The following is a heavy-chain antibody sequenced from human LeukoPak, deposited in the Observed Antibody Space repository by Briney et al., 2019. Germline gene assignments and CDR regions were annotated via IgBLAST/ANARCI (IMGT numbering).Heavy chain of an antibody. CDR1: GGSISSGSYY. V-gene: IGHV4-61*02. Sequence: SETLSLTCTVSGGSISSGSYYWSWIRQPAGKGLEWIGRIYTSGSTNYNPSLKSRVTMSVDTSKNQFSLKLSSVTAADTAVYYCAISSIAARTVFDPWGQGTLVTVSS. D-gene: IGHD6-6*01. J-gene: IGHJ5*02. CDR3: AISSIAARTVFDP. CDR2: IYTSGST.